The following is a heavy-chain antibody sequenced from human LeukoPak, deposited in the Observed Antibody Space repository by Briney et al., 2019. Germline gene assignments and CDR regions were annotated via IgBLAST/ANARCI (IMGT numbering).Heavy chain of an antibody. CDR3: ARDLGDY. D-gene: IGHD3-10*01. V-gene: IGHV3-7*01. CDR2: IKQDGSEK. Sequence: GGSLRLSCAASRFTFSSYWMSWVRQAPGKGLEWVANIKQDGSEKYYVDSVKGRFTISRDNAKNSLYLQMNSLRAEDTAVYYCARDLGDYWGQGTLVTVSS. J-gene: IGHJ4*02. CDR1: RFTFSSYW.